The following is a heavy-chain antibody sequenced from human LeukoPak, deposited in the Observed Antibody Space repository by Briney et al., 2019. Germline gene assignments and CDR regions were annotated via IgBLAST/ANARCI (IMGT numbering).Heavy chain of an antibody. CDR1: GGSISRHH. V-gene: IGHV4-59*11. CDR3: ASMGAGTGFDS. J-gene: IGHJ4*02. D-gene: IGHD6-13*01. Sequence: SETLSLTCTVSGGSISRHHWSWIRQPPGKGLEWIGYIYSGGSANYHPSLKSRVTMSVDTSKNQFSLKMSSVTAADTAVYYCASMGAGTGFDSWGQGTLVTVSS. CDR2: IYSGGSA.